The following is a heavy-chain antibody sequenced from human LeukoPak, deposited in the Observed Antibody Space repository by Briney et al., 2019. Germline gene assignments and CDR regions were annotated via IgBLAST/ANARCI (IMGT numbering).Heavy chain of an antibody. V-gene: IGHV4-34*01. Sequence: PSETLSLTCAVYGGSFSGYYWSWIRQPPGKGLEWTGEINHSGSTNYNPSLKSRVTISVDTSKNQFSLKLSSVTAADTAVYYCARSSSGYWGQGTLVTVSS. CDR1: GGSFSGYY. CDR3: ARSSSGY. J-gene: IGHJ4*02. CDR2: INHSGST. D-gene: IGHD6-6*01.